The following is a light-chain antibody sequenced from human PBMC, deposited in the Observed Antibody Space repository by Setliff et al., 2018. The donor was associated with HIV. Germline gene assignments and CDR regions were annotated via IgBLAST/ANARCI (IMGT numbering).Light chain of an antibody. CDR2: DDD. Sequence: SYELTQPPSVSVAPGKTARITCGGNNIGSKNVHWYQQKAGQAPVLVVYDDDDRPSGIPERFSGSNSGNTATLTISRVEAGDEADYFCQVCDSSSDWVFGGGTKVTVL. V-gene: IGLV3-21*03. J-gene: IGLJ3*02. CDR1: NIGSKN. CDR3: QVCDSSSDWV.